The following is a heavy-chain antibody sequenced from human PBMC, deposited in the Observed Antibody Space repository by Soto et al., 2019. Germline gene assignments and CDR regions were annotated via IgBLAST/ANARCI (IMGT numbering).Heavy chain of an antibody. CDR2: IIPIFGTA. CDR3: ARSGIVVVTANTYYYGMDV. CDR1: GGTFSSYA. V-gene: IGHV1-69*13. D-gene: IGHD2-21*02. J-gene: IGHJ6*02. Sequence: GASVKVSCKASGGTFSSYAISWVRQAPGQGLEWMGGIIPIFGTANYAQKFQGRVTITADESTSTAYMELSSLRSEDTAVYYCARSGIVVVTANTYYYGMDVWGQGTTVTVSS.